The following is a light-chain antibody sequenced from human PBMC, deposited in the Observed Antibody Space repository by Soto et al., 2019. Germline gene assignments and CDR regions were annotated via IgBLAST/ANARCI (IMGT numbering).Light chain of an antibody. J-gene: IGKJ5*01. CDR1: QSVSSN. Sequence: EIVMTQSPATLSVSPGERATFSCRASQSVSSNLAWYQHKPGQAPRLLIYGASIRATGIPARFSGSGSGTEFTLTISSLQSEDFAVYYCQHYNNWPPWTFGQGTRLENK. CDR3: QHYNNWPPWT. V-gene: IGKV3-15*01. CDR2: GAS.